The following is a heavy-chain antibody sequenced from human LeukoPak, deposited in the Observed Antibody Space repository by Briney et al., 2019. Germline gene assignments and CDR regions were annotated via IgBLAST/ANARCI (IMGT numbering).Heavy chain of an antibody. CDR3: ARAPDCGGDCPFDY. CDR2: IIPIFGTA. Sequence: SVKVSCKASGGTLSSYAISWVRQAPGQGLEWMGGIIPIFGTANYAQKFQGRVTITADESTSTAYMELSSLRSEDTAVYYCARAPDCGGDCPFDYWGQGTLVTVSS. CDR1: GGTLSSYA. D-gene: IGHD2-21*02. V-gene: IGHV1-69*13. J-gene: IGHJ4*02.